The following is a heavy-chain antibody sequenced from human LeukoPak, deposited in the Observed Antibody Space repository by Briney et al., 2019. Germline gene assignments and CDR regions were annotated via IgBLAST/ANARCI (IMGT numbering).Heavy chain of an antibody. J-gene: IGHJ4*02. D-gene: IGHD2-15*01. Sequence: GGSLRLSCAASGFTFTTYTMNWVRQAPGKGLEWVSSISGNSGYIHYADSVKGRFTISRDNAKNSLYLQMNSLSAEDTAGYYCAGPYCSGGTCYSLPDSWGQGTLVTVSS. V-gene: IGHV3-21*01. CDR3: AGPYCSGGTCYSLPDS. CDR1: GFTFTTYT. CDR2: ISGNSGYI.